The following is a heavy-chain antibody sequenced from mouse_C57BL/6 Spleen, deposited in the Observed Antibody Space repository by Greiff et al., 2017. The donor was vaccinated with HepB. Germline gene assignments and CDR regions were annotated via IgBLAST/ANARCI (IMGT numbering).Heavy chain of an antibody. V-gene: IGHV1-61*01. CDR2: IYPSDSET. Sequence: QVQLQQSGAELVRPGSSVKLSCKASGYTFTSYWMDWVKQRPGQGLEWIGNIYPSDSETHYNQKFKDKATLTVDKSSSTAYMQLSSLTSEDSAVYYCARFSLTTVVATRAYWGQGTLVTVSA. D-gene: IGHD1-1*01. CDR1: GYTFTSYW. J-gene: IGHJ3*01. CDR3: ARFSLTTVVATRAY.